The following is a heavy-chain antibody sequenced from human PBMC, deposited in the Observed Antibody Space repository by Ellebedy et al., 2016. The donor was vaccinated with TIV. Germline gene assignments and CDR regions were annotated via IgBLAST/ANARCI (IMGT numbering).Heavy chain of an antibody. CDR3: ARGGVWMSRRFDY. CDR1: GFTFSTSM. V-gene: IGHV3-23*01. D-gene: IGHD1-1*01. J-gene: IGHJ4*02. CDR2: ISTSDGTT. Sequence: GESLKISXAASGFTFSTSMMSWVRQAPGKGLEWVSTISTSDGTTHYPDSVKGRFTISRDNSKNTLCLQMNSLRADDTALYYCARGGVWMSRRFDYWGQGTLVTVSS.